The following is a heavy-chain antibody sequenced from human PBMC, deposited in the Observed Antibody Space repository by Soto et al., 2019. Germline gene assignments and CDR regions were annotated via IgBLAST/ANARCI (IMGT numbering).Heavy chain of an antibody. CDR2: ISYDGSNK. J-gene: IGHJ4*02. CDR3: AKDLDYYDSSGYRY. V-gene: IGHV3-30*18. CDR1: GFTFSSYG. Sequence: QVQLVESGGGVVQPGRSLRLSCAASGFTFSSYGMHWVRQAPGKGLEWVAVISYDGSNKYYADSVKGRFTISRDNSKNTLYLQMNSLRAEDTAVYYCAKDLDYYDSSGYRYWGQGTLVTVSS. D-gene: IGHD3-22*01.